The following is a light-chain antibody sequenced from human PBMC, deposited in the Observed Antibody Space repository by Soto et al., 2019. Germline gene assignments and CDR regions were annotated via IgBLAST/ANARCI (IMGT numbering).Light chain of an antibody. Sequence: DIQMTQSPSSLSASVADRVTITCRASQGITYYLAWYQQKPGKVPKLLLYASSTLQSEVPSRFGGSGSGTDFTITISLLPPEDVASYFCQKYNRVPQTFGQGTKVEIK. CDR1: QGITYY. V-gene: IGKV1-27*01. CDR3: QKYNRVPQT. J-gene: IGKJ1*01. CDR2: ASS.